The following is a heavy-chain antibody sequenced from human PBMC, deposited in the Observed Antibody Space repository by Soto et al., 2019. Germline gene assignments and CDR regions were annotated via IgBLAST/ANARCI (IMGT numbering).Heavy chain of an antibody. CDR3: ARPGGGGGY. CDR2: IYSGGYT. D-gene: IGHD3-16*01. J-gene: IGHJ4*02. V-gene: IGHV3-53*01. CDR1: GFTVSNNY. Sequence: EVQLVESGGGLIQPGGSLRLSCAVSGFTVSNNYMSWVRQAPGKGLEGVSVIYSGGYTAYGDSVKGRFTISRDNSKNTLFLKRKRQGAEDPGVFFCARPGGGGGYWGQGTLVTVSS.